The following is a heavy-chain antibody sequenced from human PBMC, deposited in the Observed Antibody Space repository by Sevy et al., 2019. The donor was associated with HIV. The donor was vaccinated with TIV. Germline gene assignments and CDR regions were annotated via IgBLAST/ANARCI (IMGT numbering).Heavy chain of an antibody. CDR2: ISWNSGSI. J-gene: IGHJ4*02. Sequence: GGSLRLSCAAPGFTFDDYAMHWVRQAPGKGLEWVSGISWNSGSIGYADSVKGRFTISRDNAKNSLYLQMNSLRAEDMALYYCAKDKAIFGVVNSVLYYFDYWGQGTLVTVSS. CDR1: GFTFDDYA. V-gene: IGHV3-9*03. CDR3: AKDKAIFGVVNSVLYYFDY. D-gene: IGHD3-3*01.